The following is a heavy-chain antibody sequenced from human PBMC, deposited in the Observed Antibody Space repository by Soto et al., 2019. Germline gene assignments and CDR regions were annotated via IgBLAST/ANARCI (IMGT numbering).Heavy chain of an antibody. D-gene: IGHD5-18*01. CDR1: GFTFRDFS. CDR2: ISGPVNGE. J-gene: IGHJ4*02. V-gene: IGHV3-23*01. Sequence: PGGSLRLSCAASGFTFRDFSMSLVRQAPGRGLECVSTISGPVNGEFYADSVRGRFTISRDNSRTTLHLQMNSLRAEDTAVYYCAKDEGRYTYGLRDCWGQGTLVTVSS. CDR3: AKDEGRYTYGLRDC.